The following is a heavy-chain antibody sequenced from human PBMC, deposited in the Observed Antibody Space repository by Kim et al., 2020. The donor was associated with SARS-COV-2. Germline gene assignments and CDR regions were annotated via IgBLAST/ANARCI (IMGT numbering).Heavy chain of an antibody. V-gene: IGHV3-23*01. CDR2: ISGSGGST. CDR3: AKIFSPKYIVVVPAGPDY. D-gene: IGHD2-2*01. Sequence: GGSLRLSCAASGFTFSSYAMSWVRQAPGKGLEWVSAISGSGGSTYYADSVKGRFTISRDNSKNTLYLQMNSLRAEDTAVYYCAKIFSPKYIVVVPAGPDYWGQGTLVTVSS. J-gene: IGHJ4*02. CDR1: GFTFSSYA.